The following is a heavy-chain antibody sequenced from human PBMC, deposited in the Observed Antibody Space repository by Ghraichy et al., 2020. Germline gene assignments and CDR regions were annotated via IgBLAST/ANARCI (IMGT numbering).Heavy chain of an antibody. J-gene: IGHJ4*02. CDR3: ARSRDRSSTGDY. D-gene: IGHD2-2*01. CDR1: GFTFSSYS. V-gene: IGHV3-48*02. Sequence: GGSLRLSCAASGFTFSSYSMNWVRQAPGRGLEWVSHISGSSDTIYYADSVKGRFFTSRDNAKNSLSLQVTSLRDEDTAVYYCARSRDRSSTGDYWGQGTLVTVSS. CDR2: ISGSSDTI.